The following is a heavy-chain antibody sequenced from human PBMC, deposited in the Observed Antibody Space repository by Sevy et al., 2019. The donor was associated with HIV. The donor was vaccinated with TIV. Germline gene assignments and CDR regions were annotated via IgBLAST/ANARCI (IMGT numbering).Heavy chain of an antibody. CDR2: LSYDGINK. J-gene: IGHJ4*02. D-gene: IGHD1-26*01. Sequence: GGSLRLSCAASGFRFSNYAMHWVRQSPDKGLEWVAMLSYDGINKDYADSVKGRFTLSRDNSKNTLFLQMNSLRAEDTALYYCARDLPHLLPWELSRGSDYWGQGTLVTVSS. V-gene: IGHV3-30*04. CDR3: ARDLPHLLPWELSRGSDY. CDR1: GFRFSNYA.